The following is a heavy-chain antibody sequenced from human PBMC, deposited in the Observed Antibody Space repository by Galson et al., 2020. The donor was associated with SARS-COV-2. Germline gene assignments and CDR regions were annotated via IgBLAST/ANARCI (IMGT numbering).Heavy chain of an antibody. D-gene: IGHD2-8*01. Sequence: SETMSLTCAFYGGSFSDYSWTWVRQPPGKGLEWIGEISHSGSTNYSPSLKSRVFMSVDTSKNQFSLKLSSVTAADTAVYFCAGGGRRPMMVFDYYYFYVDVGSKGTTVTVSS. V-gene: IGHV4-34*01. CDR2: ISHSGST. CDR3: AGGGRRPMMVFDYYYFYVDV. J-gene: IGHJ6*03. CDR1: GGSFSDYS.